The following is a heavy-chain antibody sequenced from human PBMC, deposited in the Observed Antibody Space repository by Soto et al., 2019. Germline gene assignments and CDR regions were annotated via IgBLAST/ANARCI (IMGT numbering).Heavy chain of an antibody. J-gene: IGHJ4*02. CDR2: TPGSGGSS. CDR3: VRSGDNYNLLDY. CDR1: GCTFKYYA. V-gene: IGHV3-23*01. Sequence: PEGSLRLSCAASGCTFKYYAINWVRQALGKGLEWVASTPGSGGSSYYADSVKGRFSISRDNAKNSLFLQINSLRGDDTAIYYCVRSGDNYNLLDYWGQGTPVTVSS. D-gene: IGHD1-1*01.